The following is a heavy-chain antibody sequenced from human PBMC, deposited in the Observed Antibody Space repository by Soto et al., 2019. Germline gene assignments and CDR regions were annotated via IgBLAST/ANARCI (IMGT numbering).Heavy chain of an antibody. D-gene: IGHD1-1*01. Sequence: QPGWSLRLSCAAAGFAFSSYWMHWVRQTPGKGPVWVSRIYNDGSMTAYADSVKGRFTSSRDNAKNTMYLQMSSLTVEDTAVYYCARDLSGDTTPYFDLWGQGTLVTASS. V-gene: IGHV3-74*01. CDR2: IYNDGSMT. CDR1: GFAFSSYW. CDR3: ARDLSGDTTPYFDL. J-gene: IGHJ4*02.